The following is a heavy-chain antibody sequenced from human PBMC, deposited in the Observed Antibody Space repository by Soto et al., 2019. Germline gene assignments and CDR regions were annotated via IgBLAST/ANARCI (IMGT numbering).Heavy chain of an antibody. CDR3: ARALGIPNWFDP. V-gene: IGHV3-21*01. D-gene: IGHD3-16*01. Sequence: GESLKISCAASGFTFSSYSMNWVRQAPGKGLEWVSSISSSSSYIYYADSVKGRFTISRDNAKNSLYLQMNSLRAEDTAVYYCARALGIPNWFDPWGQGTLVTVSS. CDR2: ISSSSSYI. CDR1: GFTFSSYS. J-gene: IGHJ5*02.